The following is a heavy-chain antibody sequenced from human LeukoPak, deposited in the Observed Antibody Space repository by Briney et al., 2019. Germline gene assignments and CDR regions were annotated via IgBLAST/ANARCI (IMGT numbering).Heavy chain of an antibody. CDR1: GFTFSSYG. CDR3: AKAFRIVGIGNPDDAFDV. CDR2: IAGTGGST. Sequence: PGGSLRLSCGVSGFTFSSYGMHWVRQAPGKGLEWVSSIAGTGGSTYYADSVKGRFTLSRDNSENTLYLQLNSLRAEDSGIYYCAKAFRIVGIGNPDDAFDVWGQGTVVTVS. D-gene: IGHD1-26*01. J-gene: IGHJ3*01. V-gene: IGHV3-23*01.